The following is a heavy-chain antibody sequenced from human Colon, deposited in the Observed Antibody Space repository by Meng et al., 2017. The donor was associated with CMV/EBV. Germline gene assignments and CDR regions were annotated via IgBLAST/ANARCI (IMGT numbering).Heavy chain of an antibody. Sequence: GESLKISCGDSGSALNSYSISWVRQAPGKGLEWVSYISRSSDTIHYADSVKGRFSISRDNAKNSLYLQMNSLRAEDTAVYYCARVSGSIIMVALDSWGQGTLVTVSS. CDR1: GSALNSYS. CDR3: ARVSGSIIMVALDS. D-gene: IGHD2-8*01. J-gene: IGHJ4*02. CDR2: ISRSSDTI. V-gene: IGHV3-48*01.